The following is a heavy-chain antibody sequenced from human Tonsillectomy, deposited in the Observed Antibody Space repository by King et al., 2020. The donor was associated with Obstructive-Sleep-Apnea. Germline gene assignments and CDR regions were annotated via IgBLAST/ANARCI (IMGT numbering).Heavy chain of an antibody. CDR1: GFTFSSYA. CDR2: ISYDGSNK. J-gene: IGHJ4*02. D-gene: IGHD2-21*01. V-gene: IGHV3-30*04. Sequence: VQLVESGGGVVQPGRSLRLSCAASGFTFSSYAMHWVRQAPGKGLEWVAIISYDGSNKYNADSVKGRFTISRDNSKNTLYLQMNSLRAEDTAVYYCARTVVKYYFDYGGQGTLSPSPQ. CDR3: ARTVVKYYFDY.